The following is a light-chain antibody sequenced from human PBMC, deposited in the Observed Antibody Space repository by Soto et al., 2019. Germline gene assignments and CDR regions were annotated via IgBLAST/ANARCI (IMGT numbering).Light chain of an antibody. Sequence: QSVLTQPASVSGSPGQSITISCTGTNSDVGTHNLVSWYQQHPGKAPKLIIYEGTKRPSGVSNRFSGPKSGNKASLTISGLQAEDEADYYCCSYALLFGTGTKVTVL. CDR1: NSDVGTHNL. V-gene: IGLV2-23*01. J-gene: IGLJ1*01. CDR3: CSYALL. CDR2: EGT.